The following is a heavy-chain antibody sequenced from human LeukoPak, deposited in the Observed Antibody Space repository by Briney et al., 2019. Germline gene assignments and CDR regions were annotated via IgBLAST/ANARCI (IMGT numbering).Heavy chain of an antibody. CDR1: GGSISSYH. CDR2: IYYRGIT. D-gene: IGHD1-7*01. V-gene: IGHV4-59*08. Sequence: SETLSLTCTVSGGSISSYHWSWIRQPPGKGLEWIGYIYYRGITNYNPSLKSRVTISVDASKNQFSLMLSSVTAADTAVYYCASRNGNYPYYFDYWGQGTLVTVSS. J-gene: IGHJ4*02. CDR3: ASRNGNYPYYFDY.